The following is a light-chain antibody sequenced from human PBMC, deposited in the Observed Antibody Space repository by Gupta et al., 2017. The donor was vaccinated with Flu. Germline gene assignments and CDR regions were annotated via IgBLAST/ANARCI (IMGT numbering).Light chain of an antibody. CDR1: TSNIGAGYD. V-gene: IGLV1-40*01. CDR2: DTT. J-gene: IGLJ2*01. Sequence: QSVLTQPPSVSGAPGQRATIACTGSTSNIGAGYDVHWYQHCPGAAPTVLIFDTTRRPSGVPDRFSASKSGTSASLAIAGLQAEDEADYYCQSYDMSLSGPIFGGGTKLTVL. CDR3: QSYDMSLSGPI.